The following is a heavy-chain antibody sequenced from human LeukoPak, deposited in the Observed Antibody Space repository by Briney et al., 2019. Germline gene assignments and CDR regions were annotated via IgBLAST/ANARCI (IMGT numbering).Heavy chain of an antibody. J-gene: IGHJ3*01. CDR1: GFTFSTYS. CDR2: ISSSGSYI. CDR3: ARKDGSDDAFDV. Sequence: GGSLRLSCAASGFTFSTYSMTWVRQAPGKGLEWVSSISSSGSYIYYAPSVKGRFTISRDNAKNSLDLRMNSLGADDTAVYYCARKDGSDDAFDVWGQGTMVTVSS. D-gene: IGHD5-24*01. V-gene: IGHV3-21*01.